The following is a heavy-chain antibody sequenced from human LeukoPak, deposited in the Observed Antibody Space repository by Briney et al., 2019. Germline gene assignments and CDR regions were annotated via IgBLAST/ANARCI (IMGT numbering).Heavy chain of an antibody. CDR2: ISSSSSYI. CDR3: ARRTMSGYDALDI. V-gene: IGHV3-21*01. J-gene: IGHJ3*02. D-gene: IGHD5-18*01. CDR1: GFTFSSYS. Sequence: GGSLRLSCAASGFTFSSYSMNWVRQAPGKGLEWVSSISSSSSYIYYADSVKGRFTIYRDNAKISLYLQMNSLRAGDTAVYYCARRTMSGYDALDIWGQGTMVTVSS.